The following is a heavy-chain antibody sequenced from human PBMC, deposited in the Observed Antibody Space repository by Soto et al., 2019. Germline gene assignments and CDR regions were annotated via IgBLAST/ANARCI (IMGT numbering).Heavy chain of an antibody. D-gene: IGHD3-10*01. CDR2: VYNSGST. Sequence: SETLSLTCTVSGGSIITYYWSWIRQPRGNGLEWIGNVYNSGSTNYNPSYKSRVTISVDTSKNQFSLKLNSVTAADTAIYYCAGNVPSSRGSYRRWFDPCGQGTLVTVSS. J-gene: IGHJ5*02. CDR3: AGNVPSSRGSYRRWFDP. CDR1: GGSIITYY. V-gene: IGHV4-59*01.